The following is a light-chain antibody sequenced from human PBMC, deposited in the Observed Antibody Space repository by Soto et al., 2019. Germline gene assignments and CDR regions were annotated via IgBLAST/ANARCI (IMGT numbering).Light chain of an antibody. Sequence: SALTQPASVSGSPGQSLTISCTGTSSDVGGSNYVSWYQHYPGKAPKLMIYDVSNRPSGVSNRFSGSKSGNTASLTISGLQAADEAAYYCSSYTSSATYVFGTGTKVPS. CDR1: SSDVGGSNY. J-gene: IGLJ1*01. CDR2: DVS. CDR3: SSYTSSATYV. V-gene: IGLV2-14*03.